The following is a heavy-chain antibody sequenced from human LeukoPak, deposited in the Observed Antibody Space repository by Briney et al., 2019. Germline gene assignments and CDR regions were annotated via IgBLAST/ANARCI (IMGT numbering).Heavy chain of an antibody. CDR3: ARDAPRGAADY. J-gene: IGHJ4*02. CDR1: GYTFTGYY. V-gene: IGHV1-2*02. D-gene: IGHD1-26*01. Sequence: ASVKVSCKASGYTFTGYYMHWVRQAPGQGLEWMGWINPNSGGTNYAQKFQGRVTMTTDTSTSTAYMELRSLRSDDTAVYYCARDAPRGAADYWGQGTLVTVSS. CDR2: INPNSGGT.